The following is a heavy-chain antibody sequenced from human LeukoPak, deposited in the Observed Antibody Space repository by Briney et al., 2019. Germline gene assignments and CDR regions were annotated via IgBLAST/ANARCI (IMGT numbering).Heavy chain of an antibody. Sequence: GGSLRLSCTTSGFPFSDYGIHWVRQAPGKGLQWVAFIRYDGSNKYYADSVKGRFTISRDNSKNTLSLQMNSLRAEDTAVYYCAKDRQYSFDYWGQGTLVTVSS. D-gene: IGHD2-21*01. CDR1: GFPFSDYG. CDR3: AKDRQYSFDY. CDR2: IRYDGSNK. J-gene: IGHJ4*02. V-gene: IGHV3-30*02.